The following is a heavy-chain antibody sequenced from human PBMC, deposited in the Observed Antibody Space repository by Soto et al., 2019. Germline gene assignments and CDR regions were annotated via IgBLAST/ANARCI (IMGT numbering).Heavy chain of an antibody. J-gene: IGHJ6*02. CDR2: INHSGST. CDR3: AGGRGGFLEWFPQRYGMDV. Sequence: SETLSLTCAVYGGSFSGYYWSWIRQPPGKGLEWIGEINHSGSTNYNPSLKSRVTISVDTSKNQFSLKLSSVTAADTAVYYCAGGRGGFLEWFPQRYGMDVWGQGXTVTVSS. CDR1: GGSFSGYY. V-gene: IGHV4-34*01. D-gene: IGHD3-3*01.